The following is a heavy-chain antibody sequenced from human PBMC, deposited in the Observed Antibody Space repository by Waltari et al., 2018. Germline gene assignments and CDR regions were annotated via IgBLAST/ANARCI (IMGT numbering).Heavy chain of an antibody. V-gene: IGHV3-23*04. D-gene: IGHD6-19*01. CDR3: ATNSSGWYYFDY. Sequence: EVQLVESGGGLVQPGGSLRLPCAASGFTFRSSAMSWVRQAPGKGLEGVSAIGGSGGSTYYADSVKGRFTISRDNSKNTLYLQMNSLRAEDTAVYYCATNSSGWYYFDYWGQGTLVTVSS. CDR2: IGGSGGST. J-gene: IGHJ4*02. CDR1: GFTFRSSA.